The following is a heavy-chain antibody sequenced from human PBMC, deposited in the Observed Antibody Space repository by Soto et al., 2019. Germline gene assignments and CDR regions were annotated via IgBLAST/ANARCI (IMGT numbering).Heavy chain of an antibody. V-gene: IGHV3-23*01. D-gene: IGHD4-17*01. CDR3: AKHTDYGAVSGY. J-gene: IGHJ4*02. CDR2: ISGSGGST. Sequence: PXGSLRLSCAASGXTFSSYSMSWVRQAPGKGLELVSSISGSGGSTYYADSVKGRFTISIDNSNNTLYLQMNSLRAEDKAVYYCAKHTDYGAVSGYWGQGTLGTVS. CDR1: GXTFSSYS.